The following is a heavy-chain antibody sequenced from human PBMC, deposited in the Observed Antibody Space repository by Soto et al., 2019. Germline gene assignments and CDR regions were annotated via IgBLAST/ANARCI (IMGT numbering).Heavy chain of an antibody. CDR2: ISGNSGNT. J-gene: IGHJ4*01. CDR1: GFTFGNYA. Sequence: PGGSLRLSCAASGFTFGNYAMNWVRQAPGKGLEWVSSISGNSGNTYFADSVKGRFTISRDNSKNTLYLQLNSLRADDTAVYYCAKVPLSRRYFDYSGQGTLVTVSS. CDR3: AKVPLSRRYFDY. D-gene: IGHD3-16*02. V-gene: IGHV3-23*01.